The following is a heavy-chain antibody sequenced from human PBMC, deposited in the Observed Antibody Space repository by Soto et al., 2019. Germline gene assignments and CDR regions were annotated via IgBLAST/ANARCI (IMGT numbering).Heavy chain of an antibody. D-gene: IGHD2-2*01. CDR3: ARGPEGVVPAALDI. CDR1: GGTFSSYA. J-gene: IGHJ3*02. CDR2: IIPIFGTA. Sequence: QVQLVQSGAEVKKPGSSVKVSCKASGGTFSSYAISWVRQAPGQGLEWMGGIIPIFGTANYAPKFQCRVTITADESTSTAYMEMSSLISEDTAVYYCARGPEGVVPAALDIWGQGTMVTVSS. V-gene: IGHV1-69*01.